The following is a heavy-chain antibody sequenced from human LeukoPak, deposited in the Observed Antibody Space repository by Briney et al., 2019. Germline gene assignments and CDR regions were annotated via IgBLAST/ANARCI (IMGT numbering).Heavy chain of an antibody. J-gene: IGHJ6*02. CDR1: GGTFDNSA. V-gene: IGHV1-69*04. CDR2: IIPILNIP. CDR3: AREKMEVGYYGLDV. Sequence: ASVKVSCKSSGGTFDNSAINWVRQAPGQGLEWMGRIIPILNIPNYAQKLQGRVTIAADKSTSTAYMELSSLRSDDTAVYYCAREKMEVGYYGLDVWGQGTTVTVSS. D-gene: IGHD1-1*01.